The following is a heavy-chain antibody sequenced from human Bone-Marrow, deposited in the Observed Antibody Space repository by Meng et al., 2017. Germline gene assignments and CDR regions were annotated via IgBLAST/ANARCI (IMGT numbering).Heavy chain of an antibody. CDR3: ASLYGDSSVWYLDL. J-gene: IGHJ2*01. CDR1: GGSISSGNHY. CDR2: IYYSGST. V-gene: IGHV4-31*03. D-gene: IGHD4-17*01. Sequence: GPPQGSSPGLVEPSQTLSLTCTGSGGSISSGNHYWSWIRQHPGKGLEYIGYIYYSGSTYYNPSLKSRVIISVDTSKNQFSLRLNSVTAADTAVYYCASLYGDSSVWYLDLWGRGTLVTVSS.